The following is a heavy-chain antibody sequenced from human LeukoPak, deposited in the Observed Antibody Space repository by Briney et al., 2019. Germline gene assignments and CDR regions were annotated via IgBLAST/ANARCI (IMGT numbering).Heavy chain of an antibody. CDR1: DGSISSYY. J-gene: IGHJ3*02. V-gene: IGHV4-59*01. Sequence: PSETLSLTCTVSDGSISSYYWSWIRQPPGKGLEWIGYIYYSGSTNYNPSLKSRVTISVDTSKNQFSLKLSSVTAADTAVYYCARGDCSGGSCYSSLAFDIWGQGTMVTVSS. CDR2: IYYSGST. CDR3: ARGDCSGGSCYSSLAFDI. D-gene: IGHD2-15*01.